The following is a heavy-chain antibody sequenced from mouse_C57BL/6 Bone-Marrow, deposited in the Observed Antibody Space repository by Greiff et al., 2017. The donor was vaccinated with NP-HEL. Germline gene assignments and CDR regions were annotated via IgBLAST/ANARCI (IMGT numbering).Heavy chain of an antibody. D-gene: IGHD1-1*01. Sequence: VQLQQPGAELVRPGSSVKLSCKASGYTFTSYWMHWVKQRPIQGLEWIGNIDPSASETYYNQKFKDKATLTVDKPSSTAYMQLSSLTSEDSAVYYRAREEIATVVEGYYYAMDYWGQGTSVTVSS. V-gene: IGHV1-52*01. CDR1: GYTFTSYW. J-gene: IGHJ4*01. CDR3: AREEIATVVEGYYYAMDY. CDR2: IDPSASET.